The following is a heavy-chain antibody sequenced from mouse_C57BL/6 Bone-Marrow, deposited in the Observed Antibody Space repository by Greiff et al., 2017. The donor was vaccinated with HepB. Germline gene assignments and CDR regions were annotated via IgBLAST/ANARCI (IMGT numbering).Heavy chain of an antibody. CDR3: VYYDYDGYFDY. CDR1: GYAFTNYL. J-gene: IGHJ2*01. CDR2: INPGSGGT. D-gene: IGHD2-4*01. Sequence: QVHVKQSGAELVRPGTSVKVSCKASGYAFTNYLIEWVKQRPGQGLEWIGVINPGSGGTNYNEKFKGKATLTADKSSSTAYMQLSSLTSEDSAVYFCVYYDYDGYFDYWAKAPLSQSPQ. V-gene: IGHV1-54*01.